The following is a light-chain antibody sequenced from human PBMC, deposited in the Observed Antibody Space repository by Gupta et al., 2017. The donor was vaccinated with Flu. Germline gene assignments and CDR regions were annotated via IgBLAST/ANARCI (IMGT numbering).Light chain of an antibody. V-gene: IGLV2-14*01. CDR1: SNDVGGYNY. Sequence: ITISCTGTSNDVGGYNYVSWYQQHPGKAPKLMIYEVSDRPSGVSNRFSGSKSGNTASLTISGLQADDEADYYCSSKRSSTLAIFGGGTRLTVL. CDR3: SSKRSSTLAI. J-gene: IGLJ2*01. CDR2: EVS.